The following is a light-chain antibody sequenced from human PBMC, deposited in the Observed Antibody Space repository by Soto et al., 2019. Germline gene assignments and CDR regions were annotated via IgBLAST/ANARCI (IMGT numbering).Light chain of an antibody. Sequence: QSVLTQPASVSGSPGQSITISCTGTSSDVGSYNIVSWYQQHPGKAPKVMIHEVTKRPSGVSNRFSGSKSGNTASLTISGLQAEDEADYYCCSYAGSSTWVFGGGTKLTVL. V-gene: IGLV2-23*02. CDR2: EVT. J-gene: IGLJ3*02. CDR3: CSYAGSSTWV. CDR1: SSDVGSYNI.